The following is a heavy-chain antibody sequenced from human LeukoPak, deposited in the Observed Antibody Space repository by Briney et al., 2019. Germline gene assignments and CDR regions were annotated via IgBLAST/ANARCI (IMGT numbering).Heavy chain of an antibody. CDR2: INTNTGNP. D-gene: IGHD3-10*01. J-gene: IGHJ4*02. CDR1: EYTFTSYA. Sequence: ASVKVSCKASEYTFTSYAMNWVRQAPGQGLEWMGWINTNTGNPTYAQGFTGRFVFSLDTSVSTAYLQISSLKAEDTAVYYCARDAPISYGSGSYYNGFDYWGQGTLVTVSS. CDR3: ARDAPISYGSGSYYNGFDY. V-gene: IGHV7-4-1*02.